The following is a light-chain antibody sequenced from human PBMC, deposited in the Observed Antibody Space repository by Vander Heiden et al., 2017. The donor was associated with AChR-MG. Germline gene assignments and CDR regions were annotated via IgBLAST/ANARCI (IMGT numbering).Light chain of an antibody. V-gene: IGKV4-1*01. CDR2: WAS. CDR3: QQDYSSPYT. J-gene: IGKJ2*01. CDR1: QSVLYSSNNKNY. Sequence: DIVMTQSPDSLAVSLGARATINCKSSQSVLYSSNNKNYLAWYQQKAGQPPKLLIYWASTRESGVPDRFSGSGSATDFTLTISSLQAEDVAIYYCQQDYSSPYTFGQGTKLEI.